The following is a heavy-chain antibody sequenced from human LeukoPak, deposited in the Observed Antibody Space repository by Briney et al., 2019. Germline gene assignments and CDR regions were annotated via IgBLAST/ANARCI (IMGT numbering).Heavy chain of an antibody. CDR1: GFTFSSYG. CDR3: ARDRASQLWLLGAFDI. J-gene: IGHJ3*02. V-gene: IGHV3-30*02. D-gene: IGHD5-18*01. CDR2: IRYDGSNK. Sequence: GGSLRLSCAASGFTFSSYGMYWVRQAPGKGLEWVAFIRYDGSNKYYADSVKGRFTISRDNSKNTLYLQMNSLRAEDTAVYYCARDRASQLWLLGAFDIWGQGTMVTVSS.